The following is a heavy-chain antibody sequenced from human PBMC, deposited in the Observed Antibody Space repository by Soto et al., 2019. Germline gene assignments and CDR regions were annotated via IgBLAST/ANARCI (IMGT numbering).Heavy chain of an antibody. J-gene: IGHJ6*02. CDR2: IIPVFNSP. CDR3: AIIGYNNDLDV. Sequence: QVQLVQSGAEVKRPGSSVKVSCKASGGTFSSYAFSWVRQAPGQVLEWMGGIIPVFNSPSLAQNLHGRVTVTADKSTSTAYMELSALRFADTAVYYCAIIGYNNDLDVWGQGTTVIVSS. CDR1: GGTFSSYA. D-gene: IGHD1-20*01. V-gene: IGHV1-69*06.